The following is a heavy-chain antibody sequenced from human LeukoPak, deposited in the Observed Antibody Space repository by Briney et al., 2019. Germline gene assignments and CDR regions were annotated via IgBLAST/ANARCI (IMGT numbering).Heavy chain of an antibody. D-gene: IGHD5-18*01. J-gene: IGHJ6*04. CDR3: ARGHGYPYGMDV. V-gene: IGHV4-34*01. CDR1: GGSFGGYY. CDR2: INHSGST. Sequence: SETLSLTCAVYGGSFGGYYWSWIRQPPGKGLEWIGEINHSGSTNYNPSLKSRVTISVDTSKNQFSLKLSSVTAADTAVYYCARGHGYPYGMDVWGKGTTVTVSS.